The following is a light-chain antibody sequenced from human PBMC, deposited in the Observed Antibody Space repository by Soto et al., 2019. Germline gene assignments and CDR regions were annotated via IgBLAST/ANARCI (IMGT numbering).Light chain of an antibody. V-gene: IGLV2-14*01. CDR2: EVS. CDR1: SSDVGGYNY. J-gene: IGLJ1*01. CDR3: SSYTSSSTL. Sequence: QSALTQPASVSGSPGQSITISCTGTSSDVGGYNYVSWYQQHPGKAPKLMIYEVSNRPSGVSNRFSGSKSGNTASLTISRLQAEDEADYYCSSYTSSSTLIGTGTKLTVL.